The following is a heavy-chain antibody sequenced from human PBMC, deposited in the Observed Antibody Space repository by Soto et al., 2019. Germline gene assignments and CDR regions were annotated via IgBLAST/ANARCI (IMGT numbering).Heavy chain of an antibody. V-gene: IGHV3-33*01. Sequence: GGSLRLSCAASGFTLRTCGMHWVRQAPGKGLEWVAVVWYDGSKKYYADSVKGRFTVSRDNSKNTLYLQMNSLRAEDTAVYYCARPLEQWQLGFGMDVWGQGSPVTVSS. D-gene: IGHD6-19*01. CDR1: GFTLRTCG. CDR2: VWYDGSKK. CDR3: ARPLEQWQLGFGMDV. J-gene: IGHJ6*01.